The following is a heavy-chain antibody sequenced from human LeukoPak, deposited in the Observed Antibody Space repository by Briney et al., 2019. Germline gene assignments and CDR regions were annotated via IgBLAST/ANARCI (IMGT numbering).Heavy chain of an antibody. CDR3: ARYYYGSGRAYGMDV. CDR1: GVSISSSNW. J-gene: IGHJ6*02. V-gene: IGHV4-4*02. Sequence: SGTLSLTCAVSGVSISSSNWWSWVRQPPGKGLEWIGEIYHSGNTNYNVSLESRVTISVDKSKNQFSLKLSSVTAADTAVYYWARYYYGSGRAYGMDVWGQGTTVTVSS. D-gene: IGHD3-10*01. CDR2: IYHSGNT.